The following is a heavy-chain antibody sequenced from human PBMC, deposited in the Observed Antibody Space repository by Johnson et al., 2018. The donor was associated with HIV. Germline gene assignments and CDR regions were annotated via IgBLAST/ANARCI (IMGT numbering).Heavy chain of an antibody. V-gene: IGHV3-30*03. D-gene: IGHD3-22*01. J-gene: IGHJ3*02. CDR1: GFTFDDYG. CDR2: ISYDGSNK. CDR3: ARVQIISGFNWHYYESSIDAVDI. Sequence: QVQLVESGGGVVRPGGSLRLSCAASGFTFDDYGMSWVRQAPGKGLEWVAVISYDGSNKYYADSVKGRFTIPRDNAKNSLYLQMNSLRAEDTAVYYCARVQIISGFNWHYYESSIDAVDIWGQGTMVTVSS.